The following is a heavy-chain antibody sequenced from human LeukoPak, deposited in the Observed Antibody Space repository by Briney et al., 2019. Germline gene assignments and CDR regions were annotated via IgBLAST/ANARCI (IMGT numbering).Heavy chain of an antibody. CDR1: GFTFSSYE. V-gene: IGHV3-48*03. CDR3: ATTSIAAAVPGCFDY. Sequence: GGSLRLSCEASGFTFSSYEMNWVRQAPGRGLERVSYISSSGKTIYYADSTKGRFSVSRDNAKNSQYLLMNSLRAEDTAVYYCATTSIAAAVPGCFDYWGQGTLVTVFS. J-gene: IGHJ4*02. D-gene: IGHD6-13*01. CDR2: ISSSGKTI.